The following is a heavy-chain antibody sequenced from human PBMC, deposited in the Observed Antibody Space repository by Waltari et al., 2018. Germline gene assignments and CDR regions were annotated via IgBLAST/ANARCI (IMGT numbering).Heavy chain of an antibody. D-gene: IGHD3-22*01. Sequence: QVQLQESGPGLVKPSETLSLTYTVSGGSISSYYWSWIRQPPGKGLEWIGYIYYSGSTNYNPSLKSRVTISVDTSKNQFSLKLSSVTAADTAVYYCAREIYYDSSGPGGLYFDYWGQGTLVTVSS. CDR3: AREIYYDSSGPGGLYFDY. J-gene: IGHJ4*02. V-gene: IGHV4-59*01. CDR1: GGSISSYY. CDR2: IYYSGST.